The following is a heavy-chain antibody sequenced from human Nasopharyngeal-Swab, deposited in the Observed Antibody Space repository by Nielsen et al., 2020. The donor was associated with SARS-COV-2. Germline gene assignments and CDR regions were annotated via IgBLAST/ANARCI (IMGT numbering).Heavy chain of an antibody. CDR1: GYTFTGYY. D-gene: IGHD5-24*01. CDR2: INPNSGVT. Sequence: ASVKVSCKASGYTFTGYYIHWVRQAPGQGLEWMGWINPNSGVTNYAQKFQGRVTMTRDTSIRTVYMELSRLTSDDTAVYYCTRAEMTTIGVHNWGQGTLVTVSS. V-gene: IGHV1-2*02. J-gene: IGHJ4*02. CDR3: TRAEMTTIGVHN.